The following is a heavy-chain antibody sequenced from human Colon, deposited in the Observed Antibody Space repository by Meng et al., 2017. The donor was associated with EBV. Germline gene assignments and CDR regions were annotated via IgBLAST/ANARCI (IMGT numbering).Heavy chain of an antibody. J-gene: IGHJ1*01. Sequence: VRLREPGQAMVNTAGTLSLTWAVVGDSITNNNWLAWVRQPPGKGLTWIGEIPHRGSSDLNPSLKSRVSMSIDKSKNQFSLKLTSVTAADTAVYHCLRGSGGSVWGQGTLVTVSS. CDR2: IPHRGSS. CDR3: LRGSGGSV. D-gene: IGHD3-10*01. CDR1: GDSITNNNW. V-gene: IGHV4-4*02.